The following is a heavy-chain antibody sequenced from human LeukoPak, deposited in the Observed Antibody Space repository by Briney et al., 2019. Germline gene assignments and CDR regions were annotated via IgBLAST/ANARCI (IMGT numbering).Heavy chain of an antibody. D-gene: IGHD3-22*01. Sequence: GASVKVSCKASGGTFSSYAISWVRQAPGQGLEWMGRIIPILGIANYAQKFQDRVTIAADKSTSTAYMELSSLRSEDTAVYYCARVSSGYPSPDWGQGTLVTVSS. CDR2: IIPILGIA. J-gene: IGHJ4*02. CDR3: ARVSSGYPSPD. CDR1: GGTFSSYA. V-gene: IGHV1-69*04.